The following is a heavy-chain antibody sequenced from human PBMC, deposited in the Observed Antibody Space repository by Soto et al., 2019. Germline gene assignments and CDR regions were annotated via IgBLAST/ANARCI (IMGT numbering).Heavy chain of an antibody. V-gene: IGHV4-59*01. J-gene: IGHJ6*02. CDR1: GGSISSYY. CDR2: IYYSGST. CDR3: AREGYYYGMDV. Sequence: LSLTCTVSGGSISSYYWSWIRQPPGKGLEWIGYIYYSGSTNYNPSLKSRVTISVDTSKNQFSLKLSSVTAADTAVYYCAREGYYYGMDVWGQGTTVTVSS.